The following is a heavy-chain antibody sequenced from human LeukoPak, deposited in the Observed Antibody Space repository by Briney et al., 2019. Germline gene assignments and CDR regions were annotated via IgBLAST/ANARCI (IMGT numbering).Heavy chain of an antibody. J-gene: IGHJ4*02. CDR3: ARSLLDDFWSGYSNY. CDR1: GFTFSSYA. V-gene: IGHV3-23*01. CDR2: ISGSGGST. D-gene: IGHD3-3*01. Sequence: GGSLRLSCAASGFTFSSYAMSWVRQAPGKGLEWVPAISGSGGSTYYADSVKGRFTISRDNSKNTLYLQMNSLRAEDTAVYYCARSLLDDFWSGYSNYWGQGTLVTVSS.